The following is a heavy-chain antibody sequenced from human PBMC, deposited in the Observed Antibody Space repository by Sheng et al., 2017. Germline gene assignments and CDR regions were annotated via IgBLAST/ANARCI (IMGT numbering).Heavy chain of an antibody. CDR2: IYYSGST. CDR1: GGSISSSSYY. Sequence: QLQLQESGPGLVKPSETLSLTCTVSGGSISSSSYYWGWIRQPPGKGLEWIGSIYYSGSTYYNPSLKSRVTISVDTSKNQFSLKLSSVTAADTAVYYCAGVWFGELTLSYNYYYGMDVWGQGTTVTVSS. CDR3: AGVWFGELTLSYNYYYGMDV. V-gene: IGHV4-39*07. J-gene: IGHJ6*02. D-gene: IGHD3-10*01.